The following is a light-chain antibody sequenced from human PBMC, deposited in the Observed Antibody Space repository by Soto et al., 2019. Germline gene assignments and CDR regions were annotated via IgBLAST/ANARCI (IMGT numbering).Light chain of an antibody. J-gene: IGKJ2*01. Sequence: EIQMAQAPAAMPASVGARATIIWGGIQSISTWLAWYQQKPGTAPKLLIYKASTLETGVPSRFIGSRSGTEFTLTVSGLQPDDFATYYCQQYNDSFPYTFGQGTMVDSK. V-gene: IGKV1-5*03. CDR3: QQYNDSFPYT. CDR2: KAS. CDR1: QSISTW.